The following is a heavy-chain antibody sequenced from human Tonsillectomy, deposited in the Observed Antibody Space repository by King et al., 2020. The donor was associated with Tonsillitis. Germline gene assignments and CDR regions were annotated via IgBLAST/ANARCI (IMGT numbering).Heavy chain of an antibody. J-gene: IGHJ5*02. Sequence: QLVQSGAEVKKPGASVKVSCKASGYTFTSYGISWVRQAPGQGLEWMGWIDTYNGNTDYPQRLQGRVTMTTDTSTGTAYMELRSLRSDATAVYYCARVREVFGVARDFDPWGQGTLVTVSS. CDR1: GYTFTSYG. D-gene: IGHD3-3*01. V-gene: IGHV1-18*01. CDR2: IDTYNGNT. CDR3: ARVREVFGVARDFDP.